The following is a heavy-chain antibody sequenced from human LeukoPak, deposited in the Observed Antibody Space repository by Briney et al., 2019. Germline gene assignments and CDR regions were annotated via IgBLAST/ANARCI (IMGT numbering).Heavy chain of an antibody. Sequence: GGSLRLSCAASGFTFSSYAMHWVRQAPGKGLEWVAVMAYDGSNKYYADYVKGRFTISRDNSKNTLYLQMNSLRAEDTAVYYCAREQNGSGSYYQPPGNYWGQGTLVTVSS. J-gene: IGHJ4*02. V-gene: IGHV3-30*04. D-gene: IGHD3-10*01. CDR2: MAYDGSNK. CDR3: AREQNGSGSYYQPPGNY. CDR1: GFTFSSYA.